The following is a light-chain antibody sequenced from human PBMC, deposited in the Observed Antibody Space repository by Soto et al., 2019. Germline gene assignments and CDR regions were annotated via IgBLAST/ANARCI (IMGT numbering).Light chain of an antibody. Sequence: IQMTQSPSSLSASVGDRVTIACRASQGIRNELSWYQQKPGKAPKFLIFAASNLQSGVPSRFSGSGTGTDFTLTISSLQPEDFATYFCLQDDDYPFTFGGGTKVDIK. CDR1: QGIRNE. CDR2: AAS. J-gene: IGKJ4*01. CDR3: LQDDDYPFT. V-gene: IGKV1-6*01.